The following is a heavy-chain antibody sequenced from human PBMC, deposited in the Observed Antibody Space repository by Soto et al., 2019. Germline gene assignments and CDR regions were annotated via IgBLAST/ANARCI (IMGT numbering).Heavy chain of an antibody. CDR1: GFTFDDYT. D-gene: IGHD3-22*01. V-gene: IGHV3-43*01. J-gene: IGHJ4*02. CDR3: AKGLGIDMIVSPFDY. CDR2: ISWDGGST. Sequence: EVQLVESGGVVVQPGGSLRLSCAASGFTFDDYTMHWVRQAPGKGLEWVSLISWDGGSTYYADSVKGRFTISRDNSKNSLYLQMNSLRTEDTALYYCAKGLGIDMIVSPFDYWGQGTLVTVSS.